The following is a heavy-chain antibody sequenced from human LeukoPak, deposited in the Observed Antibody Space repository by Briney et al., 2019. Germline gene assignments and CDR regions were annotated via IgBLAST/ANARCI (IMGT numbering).Heavy chain of an antibody. J-gene: IGHJ4*02. CDR3: ATYVATIPR. V-gene: IGHV3-74*01. CDR1: GFTFSSYA. Sequence: GGSLRLSCAASGFTFSSYAMSWVRQAPGKGLVWVSRINSDGSITSYADSVKGRFTISRDNAKNTLYMQMNSLRAEDTAVYYCATYVATIPRGGQGTLVTVSS. D-gene: IGHD5-24*01. CDR2: INSDGSIT.